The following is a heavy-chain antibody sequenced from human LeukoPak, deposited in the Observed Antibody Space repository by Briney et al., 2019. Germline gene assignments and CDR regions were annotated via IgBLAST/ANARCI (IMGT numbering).Heavy chain of an antibody. Sequence: GGSLRLSCAASGFTFSSYWMSWVRQAPGKGLEWVANIKQDGSEKYYVDSVKGRFTISRDNAKNSLYLQVNSLRAEDTAVYYCARPLTIYDFWSGYSYYFDYWGQGTLVTVSS. CDR2: IKQDGSEK. CDR1: GFTFSSYW. V-gene: IGHV3-7*01. J-gene: IGHJ4*02. CDR3: ARPLTIYDFWSGYSYYFDY. D-gene: IGHD3-3*01.